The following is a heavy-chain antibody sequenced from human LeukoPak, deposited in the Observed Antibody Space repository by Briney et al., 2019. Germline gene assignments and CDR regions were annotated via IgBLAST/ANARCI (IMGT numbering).Heavy chain of an antibody. CDR3: ARAYLLGTYYYYGMDV. V-gene: IGHV4-34*01. CDR2: INHSGST. D-gene: IGHD1-1*01. J-gene: IGHJ6*02. CDR1: GESFSGYY. Sequence: PSETLSLTCAVYGESFSGYYWSWIRQPPGKGLEWIGEINHSGSTNYNPSLKSRVTISVDTSKNQFSLKLSSVTAADTAVYYCARAYLLGTYYYYGMDVWGQGTTVTVSS.